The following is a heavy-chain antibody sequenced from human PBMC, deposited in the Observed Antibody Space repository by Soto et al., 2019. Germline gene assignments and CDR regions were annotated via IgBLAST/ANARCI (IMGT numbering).Heavy chain of an antibody. V-gene: IGHV1-69*13. CDR1: GGTFSSYA. CDR2: IIPIFGTA. D-gene: IGHD3-22*01. CDR3: ARDSLERGTYYYDSSGYYPFDY. Sequence: GASVKVSCKASGGTFSSYAISWVRQAPGQGLEWMGGIIPIFGTANYAQKFQGRVTITADESTSTAYMELSSLRSEDTAVYYCARDSLERGTYYYDSSGYYPFDYWGQGTPVTVSS. J-gene: IGHJ4*02.